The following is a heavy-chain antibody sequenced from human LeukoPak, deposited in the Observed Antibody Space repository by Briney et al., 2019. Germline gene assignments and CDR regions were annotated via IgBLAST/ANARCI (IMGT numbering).Heavy chain of an antibody. CDR3: ARDRGLSGYNSGCPDY. Sequence: GGSLRLSCAASGFTFSSYGMHWVRQAPGKGLEWVAFIRYDGSNKYDADSVKGRFTISRDNSKNTLYLQMNSLRAEDTAVYYCARDRGLSGYNSGCPDYWGQGTLVTVSS. CDR1: GFTFSSYG. CDR2: IRYDGSNK. V-gene: IGHV3-30*02. J-gene: IGHJ4*02. D-gene: IGHD6-19*01.